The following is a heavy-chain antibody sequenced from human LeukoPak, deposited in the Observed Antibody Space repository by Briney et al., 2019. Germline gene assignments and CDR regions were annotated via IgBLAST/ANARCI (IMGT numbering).Heavy chain of an antibody. CDR1: GYSFLVYY. Sequence: ASVKVSCKASGYSFLVYYIHWVRQAPGQGLEWMGWINPSSGGTHYAQKFLGRVTMTRDTSISTAYMELSRLRSDDTAVYYCATLYGDYVTSDYWGLGTLVTVSS. J-gene: IGHJ4*02. CDR3: ATLYGDYVTSDY. CDR2: INPSSGGT. D-gene: IGHD4-17*01. V-gene: IGHV1-2*02.